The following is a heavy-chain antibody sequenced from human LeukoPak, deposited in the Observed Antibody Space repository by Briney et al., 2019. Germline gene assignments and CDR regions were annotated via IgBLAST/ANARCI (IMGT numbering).Heavy chain of an antibody. Sequence: SSETLSLTCTVSGGSISSYYWSWIRQPAGKGLEWIGRIYSSGSTNYNPSLKSRVTMSVDASKIQFSLKLSSVTAADTAVYYCARGLGYYDSSGYYHFDYWGQGTLVTVSS. J-gene: IGHJ4*02. CDR3: ARGLGYYDSSGYYHFDY. CDR1: GGSISSYY. CDR2: IYSSGST. V-gene: IGHV4-4*07. D-gene: IGHD3-22*01.